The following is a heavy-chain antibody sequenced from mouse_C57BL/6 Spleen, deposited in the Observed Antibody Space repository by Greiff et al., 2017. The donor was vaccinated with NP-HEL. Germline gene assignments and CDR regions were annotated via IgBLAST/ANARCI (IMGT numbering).Heavy chain of an antibody. D-gene: IGHD1-1*01. V-gene: IGHV1-80*01. CDR1: GYAFSSYW. CDR2: IYPGDGDT. CDR3: ARGYYYGSRAVFAY. J-gene: IGHJ3*01. Sequence: VQLQQSGAELVKPGASVKISCKASGYAFSSYWMNWVKQRPGKGLEWIGQIYPGDGDTNYNGKFKGKATLTAAKSSSTAYMQLSSLTSEDSAVYFCARGYYYGSRAVFAYWGQGTLVTVSA.